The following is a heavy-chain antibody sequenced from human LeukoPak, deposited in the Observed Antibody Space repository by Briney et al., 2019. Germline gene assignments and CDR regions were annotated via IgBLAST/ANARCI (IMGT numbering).Heavy chain of an antibody. Sequence: GGSLRLSCAASGFTFDDYGMSWVRQAPGKGLEWVSGINWNGGSTGYADSVKGRFTISRDNAKNSLYLQMNSLRAEDTALYYCARGGPYYYDSSGYSSFDYWGQGTLVTVSS. CDR3: ARGGPYYYDSSGYSSFDY. CDR1: GFTFDDYG. J-gene: IGHJ4*02. V-gene: IGHV3-20*04. D-gene: IGHD3-22*01. CDR2: INWNGGST.